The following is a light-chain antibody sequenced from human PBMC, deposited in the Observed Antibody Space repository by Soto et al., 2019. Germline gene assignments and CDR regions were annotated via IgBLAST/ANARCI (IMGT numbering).Light chain of an antibody. CDR2: RAS. CDR3: QQYNNYRWT. J-gene: IGKJ1*01. Sequence: DIQMTQSPSTLSASVGDRVTITCRASQSISSWLAWYQQKPGKAPKLLIYRASSLESGVQSRFSGSGPGTELHLTISSLQPDDFATYYCQQYNNYRWTFGQGTKVEIK. V-gene: IGKV1-5*03. CDR1: QSISSW.